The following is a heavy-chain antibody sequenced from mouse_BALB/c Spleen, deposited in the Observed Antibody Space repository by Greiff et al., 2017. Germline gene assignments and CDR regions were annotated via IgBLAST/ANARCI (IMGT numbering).Heavy chain of an antibody. CDR3: ARYQGLGLTWYFDY. CDR2: ISYSGST. J-gene: IGHJ2*01. D-gene: IGHD3-3*01. V-gene: IGHV3-8*02. CDR1: GDSITSGY. Sequence: VQLQQSGPSLVKPSQTLSLTCSVTGDSITSGYWNWIRKFPGNKLEYMGYISYSGSTYYNPSLKSRISITRDTSKNQYYLQLNSVTTEDTATYYCARYQGLGLTWYFDYWGQGTTLTVSA.